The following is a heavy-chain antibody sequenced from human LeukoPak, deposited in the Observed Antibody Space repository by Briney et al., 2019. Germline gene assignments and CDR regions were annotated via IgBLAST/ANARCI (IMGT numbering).Heavy chain of an antibody. CDR2: ITSGSSYI. Sequence: GGSLRLSCAASGFSFSSYGMHWVRQAPGKGLEWVSSITSGSSYIYYADSVKGRFTISRDNAKNSLYLQMNSLRAEDTAVYYCARDPYSGSYGNYYYYFMDVWGKGTTVTISS. CDR3: ARDPYSGSYGNYYYYFMDV. CDR1: GFSFSSYG. J-gene: IGHJ6*03. D-gene: IGHD1-26*01. V-gene: IGHV3-21*01.